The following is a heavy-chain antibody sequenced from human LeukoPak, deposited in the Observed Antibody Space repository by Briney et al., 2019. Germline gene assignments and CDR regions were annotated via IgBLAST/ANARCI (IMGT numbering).Heavy chain of an antibody. CDR2: IYYSGST. Sequence: SETLSLTCTVSGGSISSYYWSWIRQAPGKGLEWIGYIYYSGSTNYNPSLKSRVTISVDTSKNQFSLKLSSVTAADTAVYYCARDAAAGTLGAFDIWGQGTMVTVSS. J-gene: IGHJ3*02. CDR1: GGSISSYY. V-gene: IGHV4-59*01. D-gene: IGHD6-13*01. CDR3: ARDAAAGTLGAFDI.